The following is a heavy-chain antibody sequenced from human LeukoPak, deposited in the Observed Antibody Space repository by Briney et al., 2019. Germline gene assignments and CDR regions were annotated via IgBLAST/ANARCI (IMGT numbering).Heavy chain of an antibody. CDR1: GFTVSSKY. V-gene: IGHV3-53*01. CDR3: TRLLPTSHHYFAY. Sequence: GGSLRLSCAVSGFTVSSKYMSWVRQAPGKGLEWVSVIYGGGDRYYADSVRGRCTISRDNSENTLFLQMNSLRAEDTAVYYCTRLLPTSHHYFAYWGQGTLVTVSS. CDR2: IYGGGDR. J-gene: IGHJ4*02.